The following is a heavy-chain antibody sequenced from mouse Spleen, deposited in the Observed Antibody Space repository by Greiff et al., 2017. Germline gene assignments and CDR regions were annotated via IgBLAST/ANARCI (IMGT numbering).Heavy chain of an antibody. Sequence: VQLQQSGAELVRPGASVKLSCTASGFNIKDDYMHWVKQRPEQGLEWIGWIDPENGDTEYASKFQGKATITADTSSNTAYLQLSGLTSEDTAVYYCTTGGMITIYAMDYWGQGTSVTVSS. V-gene: IGHV14-4*01. CDR2: IDPENGDT. J-gene: IGHJ4*01. CDR3: TTGGMITIYAMDY. D-gene: IGHD2-4*01. CDR1: GFNIKDDY.